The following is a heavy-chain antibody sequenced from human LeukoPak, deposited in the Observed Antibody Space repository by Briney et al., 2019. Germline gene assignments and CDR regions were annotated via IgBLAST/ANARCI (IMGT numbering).Heavy chain of an antibody. CDR2: MNQDGSKK. CDR1: GFTFSSYW. CDR3: AKGRPTVITQRYSYYYMDV. J-gene: IGHJ6*03. V-gene: IGHV3-7*01. D-gene: IGHD4-17*01. Sequence: GGSLRLSCAVSGFTFSSYWMSWVRQAPGKGLEWVASMNQDGSKKYYVDSVKGRFTISRDNAKNSLYLQMNSLRAEEPAVYYRAKGRPTVITQRYSYYYMDVSGKGTPVTVSS.